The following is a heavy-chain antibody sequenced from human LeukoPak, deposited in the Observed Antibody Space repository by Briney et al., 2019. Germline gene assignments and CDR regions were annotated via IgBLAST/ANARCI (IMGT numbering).Heavy chain of an antibody. CDR3: ATDIRAGGDY. D-gene: IGHD3-10*01. V-gene: IGHV3-53*01. CDR2: IYTTGGT. J-gene: IGHJ4*02. CDR1: GFTVSSNY. Sequence: PGGSLRLSCAASGFTVSSNYMSRVRQAPGKGLEWASVIYTTGGTYYADSVKGRFTISRDNAKNSLYLQMNSLRGEDTAVYYCATDIRAGGDYWGQGTLVSVSS.